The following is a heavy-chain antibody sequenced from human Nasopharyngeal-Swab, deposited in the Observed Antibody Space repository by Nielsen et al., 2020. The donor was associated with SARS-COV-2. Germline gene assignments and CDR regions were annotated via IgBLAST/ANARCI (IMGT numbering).Heavy chain of an antibody. CDR3: AKDPESSPPVG. CDR1: GFNFSSYG. D-gene: IGHD1-14*01. CDR2: ISYDGSNK. V-gene: IGHV3-30*18. J-gene: IGHJ4*02. Sequence: GESLKISCAASGFNFSSYGMHWVRQAPGKRLEWVAVISYDGSNKYYADSVKGRFTISRDNSKNTLYLQMNSLRAEDTAVYYCAKDPESSPPVGGGQGTLVTVSS.